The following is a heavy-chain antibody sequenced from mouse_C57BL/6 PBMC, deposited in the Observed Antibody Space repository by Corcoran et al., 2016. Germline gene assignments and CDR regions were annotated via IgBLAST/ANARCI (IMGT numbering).Heavy chain of an antibody. V-gene: IGHV1-18*01. CDR3: ASRTAQAGGFAY. CDR2: INPNNGGT. D-gene: IGHD3-2*02. Sequence: EVQLQQSGPELVKPGASVKIPCKASGYTFTDYNMDWVKQSHGKSLEWIGDINPNNGGTIYNQKFKGKATLTVDKSSSTAYMELRSLTSEDTAVYYLASRTAQAGGFAYWGQGTLVTVSA. J-gene: IGHJ3*01. CDR1: GYTFTDYN.